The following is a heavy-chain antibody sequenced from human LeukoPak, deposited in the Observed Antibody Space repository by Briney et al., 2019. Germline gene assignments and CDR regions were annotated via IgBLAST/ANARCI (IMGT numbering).Heavy chain of an antibody. CDR1: GYTFTSYD. V-gene: IGHV1-8*01. D-gene: IGHD6-6*01. CDR3: ARMSIAVT. Sequence: ASVKVSCKASGYTFTSYDINWVRQATGQGLEWMGWMNPNSGNTGYAQKFQGRVTITADKSTSTAYMELSSLRSEDTAVYYCARMSIAVTWGQGTLVTVSS. CDR2: MNPNSGNT. J-gene: IGHJ5*02.